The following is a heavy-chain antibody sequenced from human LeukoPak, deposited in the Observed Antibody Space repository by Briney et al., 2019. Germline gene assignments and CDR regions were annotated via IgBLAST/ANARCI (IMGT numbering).Heavy chain of an antibody. CDR3: ARRGSGSYPLHY. Sequence: SETLSLTCAVYGGSFSGYYWSWIRQPPGKGLEWIGEINHSGSTNYNPSLKSRVTISVDTSKNQFSLKLSSVTAADTAVYYCARRGSGSYPLHYWGQGTLVTVSS. J-gene: IGHJ4*02. D-gene: IGHD1-26*01. V-gene: IGHV4-34*01. CDR1: GGSFSGYY. CDR2: INHSGST.